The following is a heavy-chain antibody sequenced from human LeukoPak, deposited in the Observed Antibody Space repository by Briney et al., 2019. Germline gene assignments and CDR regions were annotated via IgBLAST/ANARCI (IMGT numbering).Heavy chain of an antibody. D-gene: IGHD3-10*01. CDR2: ITSDGSST. CDR3: ARGGGDDAFDI. Sequence: GGSLRLSCAASGFTFSSYWMHWVRPAPGKGLVWVSRITSDGSSTSYADSVKGRFTISRDNAKNTLYLQMNSLRAEDTAVYYCARGGGDDAFDIWGQGTMVTVSS. CDR1: GFTFSSYW. J-gene: IGHJ3*02. V-gene: IGHV3-74*01.